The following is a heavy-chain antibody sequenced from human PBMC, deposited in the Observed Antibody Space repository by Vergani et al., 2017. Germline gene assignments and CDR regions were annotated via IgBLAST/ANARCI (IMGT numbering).Heavy chain of an antibody. CDR2: INHSGST. CDR1: GGSISSSSYY. V-gene: IGHV4-39*07. J-gene: IGHJ4*02. Sequence: QLQLQESGPGLVKPSETLSLTCTVSGGSISSSSYYWGWIRQPPGKGLEWIGEINHSGSTNYNPSLKSRVTISVDTSKNQFSLKLSSVTAADTAVYYCARGTYLYGSGSFFDYWGQGTLVTVSS. D-gene: IGHD3-10*01. CDR3: ARGTYLYGSGSFFDY.